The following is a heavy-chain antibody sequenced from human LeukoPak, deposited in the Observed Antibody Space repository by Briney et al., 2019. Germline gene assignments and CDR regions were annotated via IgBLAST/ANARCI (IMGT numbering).Heavy chain of an antibody. V-gene: IGHV4-39*07. CDR2: IYYSGST. CDR1: GGSISSSSYY. CDR3: ARGRRHQGGAFDI. Sequence: PSETLSLTCTVSGGSISSSSYYWGWIRQPPGKGLEWIGSIYYSGSTYYNPSLKSRVTMSVDTSKNQFSLKLSSVTAADTAVYYCARGRRHQGGAFDIWGQGTMVTVSS. J-gene: IGHJ3*02. D-gene: IGHD3-16*01.